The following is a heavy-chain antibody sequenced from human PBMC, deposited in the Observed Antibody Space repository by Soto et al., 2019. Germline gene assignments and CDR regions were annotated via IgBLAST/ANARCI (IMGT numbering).Heavy chain of an antibody. Sequence: ASVKVSCKASGYTFTGYYIHWVRQAPGQGLEWMGWINAYSGGTNYAQKFQGRVTMTTDTSTRTAYMELRSLRSDDTAVYYCARYLFVVVLDAMLFDVWGQGTPVTVSS. CDR2: INAYSGGT. V-gene: IGHV1-2*02. CDR1: GYTFTGYY. D-gene: IGHD2-2*01. CDR3: ARYLFVVVLDAMLFDV. J-gene: IGHJ6*02.